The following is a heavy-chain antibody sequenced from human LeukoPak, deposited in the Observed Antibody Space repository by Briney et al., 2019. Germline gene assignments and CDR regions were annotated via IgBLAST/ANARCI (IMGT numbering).Heavy chain of an antibody. J-gene: IGHJ4*02. D-gene: IGHD7-27*01. CDR3: AKAGGSNWGYYVDC. V-gene: IGHV3-23*01. CDR1: GFTFTTSG. CDR2: IGSSGDST. Sequence: LAGGSLRLSCAASGFTFTTSGMHWVRQAPGKGLEWVSSIGSSGDSTYYADSVEGGFTISRDNSKNTLYLQMNSLRVEDTAVYYCAKAGGSNWGYYVDCWGQGTLVTVSS.